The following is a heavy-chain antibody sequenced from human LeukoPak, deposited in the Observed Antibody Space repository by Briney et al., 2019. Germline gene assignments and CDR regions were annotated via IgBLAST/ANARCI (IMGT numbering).Heavy chain of an antibody. V-gene: IGHV1-18*01. D-gene: IGHD1-26*01. J-gene: IGHJ4*02. CDR2: ISAYNGNT. CDR1: GYTFTSYG. CDR3: ASNNGSGSYGHY. Sequence: ASVKVPCKASGYTFTSYGITWVRQAPGQGLEWMGWISAYNGNTNYAQKFQGRVTMTTDTYTSTMYMSLRSLRSDDTAVYYCASNNGSGSYGHYWGQGTLVTVSS.